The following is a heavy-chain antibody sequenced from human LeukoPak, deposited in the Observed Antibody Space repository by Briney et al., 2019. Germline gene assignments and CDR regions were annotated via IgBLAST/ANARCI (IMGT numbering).Heavy chain of an antibody. D-gene: IGHD5-24*01. V-gene: IGHV3-9*03. J-gene: IGHJ4*02. CDR1: GFTFDDYA. Sequence: GGSLRLSCAASGFTFDDYAMHWVRQAPGKGLEWVSGISWNSGSIGYADSVKGRFTISRDNAKNSLYLQMNSLRAEDMALYYCAKASRRDGYSPPSFDYWGQGTLVTVSS. CDR2: ISWNSGSI. CDR3: AKASRRDGYSPPSFDY.